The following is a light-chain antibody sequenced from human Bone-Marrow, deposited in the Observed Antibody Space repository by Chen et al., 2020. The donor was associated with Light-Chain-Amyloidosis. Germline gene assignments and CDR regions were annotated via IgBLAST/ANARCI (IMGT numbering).Light chain of an antibody. CDR1: DLPTKY. V-gene: IGLV3-25*03. CDR3: QSADSSGTYEVI. J-gene: IGLJ2*01. Sequence: SYELTQPPSVSVCPGQTAGITCSGDDLPTKYAYWYQQKPGQAPVLVIHRDTERPSGISERFSGSSSGTTATLTISGVQAEDEADYHCQSADSSGTYEVIFGGGTKLTVL. CDR2: RDT.